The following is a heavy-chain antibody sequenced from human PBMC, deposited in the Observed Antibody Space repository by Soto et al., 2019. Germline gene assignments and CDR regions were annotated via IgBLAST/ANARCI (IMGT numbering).Heavy chain of an antibody. CDR2: IDSSSSNK. J-gene: IGHJ4*02. CDR1: GFTFDSYS. CDR3: ASDDDSAMALNFDY. V-gene: IGHV3-48*02. D-gene: IGHD5-18*01. Sequence: EVQLVESGGGLVQPGGSLRLSCAASGFTFDSYSMNWVRQAPGKGLEWVSYIDSSSSNKHYADSVKGRFTISRDNAKYALSLQMSSLRDEDTAVYYCASDDDSAMALNFDYWGQGTLVTVSS.